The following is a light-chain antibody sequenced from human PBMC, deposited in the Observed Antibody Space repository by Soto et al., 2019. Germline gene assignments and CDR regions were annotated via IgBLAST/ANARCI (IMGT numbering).Light chain of an antibody. J-gene: IGLJ2*01. V-gene: IGLV2-14*01. CDR3: SSYTSSTTLRV. CDR2: QVS. Sequence: QSVLTQPASVSGSPGQSITISCTGTSSDVGGFNYVSWYQQHPGKAPKLIIYQVSNRPSGISNRFSGSKSGNTASLTISGLQAEDDADYYCSSYTSSTTLRVFGGGTKVTVL. CDR1: SSDVGGFNY.